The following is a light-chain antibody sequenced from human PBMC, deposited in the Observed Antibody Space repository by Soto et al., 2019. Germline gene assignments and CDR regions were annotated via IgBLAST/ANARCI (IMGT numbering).Light chain of an antibody. CDR3: SSYTSSTHVV. Sequence: QSALTQPASVSGSPGQSITISCTGTSSDVGGYTYVSWYQQHPGKAPKLMIYDVSNRPSGVSNRFSGSKSGNTASLTISGLQAEDEAYYYCSSYTSSTHVVFGGGTKLTVL. J-gene: IGLJ2*01. V-gene: IGLV2-14*01. CDR2: DVS. CDR1: SSDVGGYTY.